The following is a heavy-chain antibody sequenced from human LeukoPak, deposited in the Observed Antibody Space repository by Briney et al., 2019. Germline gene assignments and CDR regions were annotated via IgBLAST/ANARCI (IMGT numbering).Heavy chain of an antibody. CDR1: GYTLTELS. Sequence: ASVKVSCKVSGYTLTELSMHWVRQAPGKGLEWMGGFDPEDGETIYAQKFQGRVTMTRDTSISTAYMELSGLRSDDTAVYYCARGSGSGGRDWFDPWGQGTLVTVSS. CDR2: FDPEDGET. J-gene: IGHJ5*02. D-gene: IGHD5-12*01. V-gene: IGHV1-24*01. CDR3: ARGSGSGGRDWFDP.